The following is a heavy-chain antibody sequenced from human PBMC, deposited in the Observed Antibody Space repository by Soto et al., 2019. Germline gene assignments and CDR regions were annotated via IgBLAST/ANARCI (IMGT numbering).Heavy chain of an antibody. V-gene: IGHV1-3*01. CDR1: GYTFTSYA. Sequence: ASVKVSCKASGYTFTSYAMHWVRQAPGQRLEWMGWINAGNGNTKYSQKFQGRVTITRDTSASTAYMELRSLRSDDTAVYYCARSRVRWSYYDSSGYYSPQGPHDAFDIWGQGTMVTVSS. CDR3: ARSRVRWSYYDSSGYYSPQGPHDAFDI. D-gene: IGHD3-22*01. CDR2: INAGNGNT. J-gene: IGHJ3*02.